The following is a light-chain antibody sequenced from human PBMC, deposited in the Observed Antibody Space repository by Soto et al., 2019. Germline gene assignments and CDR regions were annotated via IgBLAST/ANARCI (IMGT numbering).Light chain of an antibody. Sequence: EVVLTQSPGTLSLPPEERATLSCRASQSVSSSYLAWYQQKPGQAPRRLIYGASSRATGIPDRFSGSGSGTDFSLTISRLEPEDFAVYFCQQYGSSPLTFGGVTKVEIK. CDR2: GAS. J-gene: IGKJ4*01. CDR3: QQYGSSPLT. V-gene: IGKV3-20*01. CDR1: QSVSSSY.